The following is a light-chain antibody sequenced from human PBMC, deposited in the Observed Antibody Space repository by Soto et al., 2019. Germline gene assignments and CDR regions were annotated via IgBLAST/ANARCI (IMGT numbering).Light chain of an antibody. CDR3: QQYGRSPLMYT. V-gene: IGKV3-20*01. CDR2: GAS. CDR1: QSITSNF. Sequence: EIVLTQSPGTLSLSPGERATLSCRASQSITSNFLAWYQRKPGQAPRLLIYGASTRAAGVPDRFSGSGSGPDFTLTITRLEPEDFAVYYCQQYGRSPLMYTFGQGTKLGVK. J-gene: IGKJ2*01.